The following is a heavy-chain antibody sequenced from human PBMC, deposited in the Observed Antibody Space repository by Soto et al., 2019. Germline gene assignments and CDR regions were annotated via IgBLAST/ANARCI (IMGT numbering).Heavy chain of an antibody. J-gene: IGHJ4*02. D-gene: IGHD3-9*01. V-gene: IGHV4-4*08. CDR2: ISNSGAT. CDR3: ARGFAIDWYTYYFDY. Sequence: SETLSLTCTVSGASISGYHWSWIRQPPGKGLECLGYISNSGATNYNPSLKSRVTMSIDTSKNQFCLQLNSVTAADTGVYYCARGFAIDWYTYYFDYWGQGPLVTVSS. CDR1: GASISGYH.